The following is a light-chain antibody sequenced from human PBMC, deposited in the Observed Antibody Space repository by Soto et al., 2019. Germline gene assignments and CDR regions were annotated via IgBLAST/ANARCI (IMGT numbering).Light chain of an antibody. V-gene: IGKV1-8*01. CDR2: AAS. Sequence: IRMTQSPSSFSASTGDRVTITCRASQGISSYLAWYQQKPGKAPKLLIYAASTLQSGVPSRFSGSGSGTDFTLTISCLQSEDFATYYCQQYYSYPLTFGGGTKVDIK. CDR3: QQYYSYPLT. J-gene: IGKJ4*01. CDR1: QGISSY.